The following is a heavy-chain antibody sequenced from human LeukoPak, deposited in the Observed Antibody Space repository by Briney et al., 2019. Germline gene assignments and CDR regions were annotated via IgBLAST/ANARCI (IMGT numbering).Heavy chain of an antibody. CDR1: GFTFSSSW. J-gene: IGHJ4*02. V-gene: IGHV3-74*01. D-gene: IGHD2/OR15-2a*01. CDR3: VTFYETY. Sequence: GGSLRLSCAASGFTFSSSWMHWVRQAPEKGLVWVSRINSDGSSTSYADSVKGRFTISKDNAKNTVSLQMNNLRAEDTAVYYCVTFYETYWGRGTLVTVSS. CDR2: INSDGSST.